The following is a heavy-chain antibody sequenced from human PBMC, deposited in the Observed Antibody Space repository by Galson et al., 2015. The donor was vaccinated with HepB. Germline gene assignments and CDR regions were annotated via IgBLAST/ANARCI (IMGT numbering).Heavy chain of an antibody. CDR3: TPLRYITAWSPDY. V-gene: IGHV3-11*01. D-gene: IGHD1-14*01. Sequence: SLGLAGAVPGCPVSDYYMIGIRQAPGGGLEWGSYISSSGSSIVHADSVKGRFTISRDNAKNSVFLQMNSLRGEDTAVYYCTPLRYITAWSPDYWGQGTLVTVSS. CDR2: ISSSGSSI. J-gene: IGHJ4*02. CDR1: GCPVSDYY.